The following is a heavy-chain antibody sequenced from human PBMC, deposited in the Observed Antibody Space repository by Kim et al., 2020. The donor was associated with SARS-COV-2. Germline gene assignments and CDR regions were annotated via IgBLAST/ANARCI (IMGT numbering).Heavy chain of an antibody. D-gene: IGHD6-13*01. J-gene: IGHJ4*01. Sequence: SETLSLTCAVYGGSFSGYYWSWIRQPPGKGLEWIGEINHSGSTNYNPSLKSRVTISVDTSKNQFSLKLSSVTAADTAVYYCARGRVYFGQQPRNFDYWG. CDR2: INHSGST. V-gene: IGHV4-34*01. CDR1: GGSFSGYY. CDR3: ARGRVYFGQQPRNFDY.